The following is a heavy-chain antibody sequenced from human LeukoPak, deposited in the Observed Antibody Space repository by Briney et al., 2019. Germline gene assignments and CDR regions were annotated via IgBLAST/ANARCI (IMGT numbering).Heavy chain of an antibody. CDR2: INTNSGGT. CDR1: GHTFTGYY. D-gene: IGHD5-18*01. Sequence: ASVTVTCKASGHTFTGYYMHWVRQAPAQGLEWMGWINTNSGGTSYAQKFQVRVTMTRDTSISTAYMELSRLRSDDTAVYYYASDIVMVTYWFDPWGQGTLVTVSS. J-gene: IGHJ5*02. CDR3: ASDIVMVTYWFDP. V-gene: IGHV1-2*02.